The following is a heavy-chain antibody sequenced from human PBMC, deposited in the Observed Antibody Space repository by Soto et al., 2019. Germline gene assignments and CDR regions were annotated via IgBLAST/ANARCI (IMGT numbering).Heavy chain of an antibody. CDR2: IDPSDSYT. V-gene: IGHV5-10-1*01. CDR3: ARIDRITVRPSPDV. Sequence: GESLKISCKGSGYSFNSYGISWVRQMPGKGLEWMGRIDPSDSYTNYSPSFQGHVTISADKSISTAYLQWSSLKASDTAMYYCARIDRITVRPSPDVWGQGNTVTGS. D-gene: IGHD6-6*01. J-gene: IGHJ6*02. CDR1: GYSFNSYG.